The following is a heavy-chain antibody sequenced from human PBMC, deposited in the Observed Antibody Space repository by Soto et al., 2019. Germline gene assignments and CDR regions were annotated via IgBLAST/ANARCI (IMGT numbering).Heavy chain of an antibody. CDR2: ISSSSSTI. J-gene: IGHJ4*02. Sequence: PGGSLRLSCAASGFTFSSYSMNWVRQAPGKGLEWVSYISSSSSTIYYADSVKGRFTISRDNAKNSLYLQMNSLRAEDTAVYYCARDLYSSGWYCDYWGQGTLVTVSS. CDR1: GFTFSSYS. V-gene: IGHV3-48*01. D-gene: IGHD6-19*01. CDR3: ARDLYSSGWYCDY.